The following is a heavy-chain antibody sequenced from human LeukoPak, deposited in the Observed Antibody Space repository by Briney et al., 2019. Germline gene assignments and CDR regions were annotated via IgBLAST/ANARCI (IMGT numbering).Heavy chain of an antibody. CDR1: GFTFDDYA. CDR3: AKDLSRVLYKPPIDY. J-gene: IGHJ4*02. D-gene: IGHD2-2*02. V-gene: IGHV3-9*01. Sequence: GGSLRLSCAASGFTFDDYAMHWVRQAPGKGLEWVSGISWNSGSIGYADSVKGRFTISRDNAKNSLYLQMNSLRAEDTALYYCAKDLSRVLYKPPIDYWGQGTLVTVSS. CDR2: ISWNSGSI.